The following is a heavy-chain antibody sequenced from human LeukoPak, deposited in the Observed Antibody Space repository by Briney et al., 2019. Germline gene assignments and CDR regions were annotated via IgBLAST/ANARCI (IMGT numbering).Heavy chain of an antibody. Sequence: PGGSLRLSCAASGFTFSSYAMSWVRQAPGKGLEWVSAVSGSGASTYYADSVKGRFTISRDNAKNSLYLQMNSLRAEDTAVYYCARGQEYCSSTSCYTSYYYGMDVWGQGTTVTVSS. CDR3: ARGQEYCSSTSCYTSYYYGMDV. CDR2: VSGSGAST. J-gene: IGHJ6*02. D-gene: IGHD2-2*02. CDR1: GFTFSSYA. V-gene: IGHV3-23*01.